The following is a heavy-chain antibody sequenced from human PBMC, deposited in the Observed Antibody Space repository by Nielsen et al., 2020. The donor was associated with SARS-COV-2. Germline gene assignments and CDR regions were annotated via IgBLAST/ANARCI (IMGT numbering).Heavy chain of an antibody. D-gene: IGHD4-23*01. CDR3: ARDPTTVVTHAFDI. CDR2: IYSGGST. J-gene: IGHJ3*02. V-gene: IGHV3-53*01. CDR1: GFTVSSNY. Sequence: GESLKISCAASGFTVSSNYMSWVRQAPGKGLEWGSVIYSGGSTYYADSVKGRFTISRDNSKNTLYLQMNSLRAEDTAVYYCARDPTTVVTHAFDIWGQGTMVTVSS.